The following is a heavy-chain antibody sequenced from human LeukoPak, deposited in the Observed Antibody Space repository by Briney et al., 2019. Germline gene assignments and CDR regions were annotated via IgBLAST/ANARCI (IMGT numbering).Heavy chain of an antibody. D-gene: IGHD4-17*01. J-gene: IGHJ3*02. V-gene: IGHV3-23*01. CDR2: ISGSGAGK. Sequence: GGSLRLSCEASGFTFSTYAMTWVRQAPGEGLEWVSSISGSGAGKFYAAPVKGRFTTSRDNSKNTLYVQMNSLRAEDTAVYYCAKAAYGDYAGAFDIWGQGTMVIVSS. CDR3: AKAAYGDYAGAFDI. CDR1: GFTFSTYA.